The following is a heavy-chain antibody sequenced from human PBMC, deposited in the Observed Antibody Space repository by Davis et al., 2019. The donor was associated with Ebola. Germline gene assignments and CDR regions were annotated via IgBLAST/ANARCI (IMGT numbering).Heavy chain of an antibody. CDR3: ARGDCSSTSCFSRFDP. Sequence: ASVKVSCKASGYTFTGYYMHWVRQAPGQGLEWMGWINPNSGGTNYAQKFQGWVTMTRDTSISTAYMELSRLRSDDTAVYYCARGDCSSTSCFSRFDPWGQGTLVTVSS. CDR1: GYTFTGYY. D-gene: IGHD2-2*01. CDR2: INPNSGGT. J-gene: IGHJ5*02. V-gene: IGHV1-2*04.